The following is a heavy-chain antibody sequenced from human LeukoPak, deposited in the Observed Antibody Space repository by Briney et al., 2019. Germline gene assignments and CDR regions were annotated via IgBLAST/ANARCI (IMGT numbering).Heavy chain of an antibody. V-gene: IGHV1-18*01. D-gene: IGHD6-19*01. CDR2: ISAYNGNT. J-gene: IGHJ4*02. Sequence: ASVKVSCKASGYTFTSYGISWVRQAPGQGLEWMGWISAYNGNTNYAQKLQGRVTMTTDTSTSTAYMELRSLRSDDTAVYYCARAVAVAGTREYYFDYWGQGTLVTVSS. CDR3: ARAVAVAGTREYYFDY. CDR1: GYTFTSYG.